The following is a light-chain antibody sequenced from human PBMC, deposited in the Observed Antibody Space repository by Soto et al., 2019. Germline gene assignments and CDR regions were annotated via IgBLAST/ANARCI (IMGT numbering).Light chain of an antibody. Sequence: QLVLTQPPSVSGAPGQRVTISCAGSSSNIGAGYDVHWYQQLPGTAPKLLIYGNGNRPSGVPDRFSGSKSGTSASLAITGLQAEDEADYSCQSYDNSLSDFYVFGTGTKLTVL. CDR3: QSYDNSLSDFYV. CDR2: GNG. J-gene: IGLJ1*01. CDR1: SSNIGAGYD. V-gene: IGLV1-40*01.